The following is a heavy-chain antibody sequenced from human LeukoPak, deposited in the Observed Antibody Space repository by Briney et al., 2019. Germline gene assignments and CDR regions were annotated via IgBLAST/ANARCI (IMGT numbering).Heavy chain of an antibody. V-gene: IGHV3-30*04. CDR2: ISYDGSNT. J-gene: IGHJ4*02. CDR3: AGGGSGWSIAQ. D-gene: IGHD6-19*01. CDR1: GFTFSSYA. Sequence: PGGSLRLSCAASGFTFSSYAMHWVRQAPGKGLEWVTVISYDGSNTYYADSVKGRFTISRDISKNMVYLQMNSVRSEDTAVYFCAGGGSGWSIAQWGQGTLVTVSS.